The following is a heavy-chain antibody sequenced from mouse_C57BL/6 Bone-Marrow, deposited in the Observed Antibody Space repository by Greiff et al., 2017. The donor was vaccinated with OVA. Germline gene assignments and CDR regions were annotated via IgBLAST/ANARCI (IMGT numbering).Heavy chain of an antibody. D-gene: IGHD4-1*01. V-gene: IGHV2-3*01. J-gene: IGHJ2*01. CDR2: IWGDGST. Sequence: VKLVESGPGLVAPSQSLSITCTVPGFSLTSYGVSWVRQPPGKGLEWLGVIWGDGSTNYHSALISRLSISKDNSKSQVFLKLNSLQTDDTATYYCAISNQEYYFDYWGQGTTLTVSS. CDR1: GFSLTSYG. CDR3: AISNQEYYFDY.